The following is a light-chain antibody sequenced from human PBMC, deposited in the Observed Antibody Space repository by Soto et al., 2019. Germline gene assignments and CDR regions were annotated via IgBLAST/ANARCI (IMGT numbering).Light chain of an antibody. J-gene: IGKJ4*02. Sequence: EIVLTQSPGTLSLSPGERATLSCRASQGVSSSYLAWYQQKPGQPPRLLIYGASSRATGNPDRFSGSGSGTDVTLTITRMEPEDFAVYYCQHYRTLLGGGTKVEIK. CDR1: QGVSSSY. CDR3: QHYRTL. CDR2: GAS. V-gene: IGKV3-20*01.